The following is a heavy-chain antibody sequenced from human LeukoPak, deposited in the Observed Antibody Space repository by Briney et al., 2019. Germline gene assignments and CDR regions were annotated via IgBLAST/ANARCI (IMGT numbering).Heavy chain of an antibody. Sequence: GGSLRLSCAASGFTFSSYAMHWVRQAPGKGLEWVAVISYDGSNKYYADSVKGRFTISRDNSKNTLYLQMNSLRAEDTAVYYCARDSQTGYSSSWPEGGLDYWGQGTLVTVSS. D-gene: IGHD6-13*01. J-gene: IGHJ4*02. V-gene: IGHV3-30*01. CDR3: ARDSQTGYSSSWPEGGLDY. CDR1: GFTFSSYA. CDR2: ISYDGSNK.